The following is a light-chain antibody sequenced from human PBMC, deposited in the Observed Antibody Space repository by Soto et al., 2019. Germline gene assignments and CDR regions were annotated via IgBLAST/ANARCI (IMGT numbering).Light chain of an antibody. J-gene: IGKJ1*01. CDR3: QQYNNWLWT. CDR2: GAS. CDR1: QSVSSN. Sequence: EIVMTQSPATLSVSPGERATLSCRASQSVSSNLAWYQQKPGQAPRLLIYGASNRATGIPDRFSGSGSGTEFTLTISSLQSEDFAVYYCQQYNNWLWTFGQGTKVDI. V-gene: IGKV3D-15*01.